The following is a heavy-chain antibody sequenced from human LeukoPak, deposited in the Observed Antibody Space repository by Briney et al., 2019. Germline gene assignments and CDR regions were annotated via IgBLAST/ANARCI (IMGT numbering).Heavy chain of an antibody. D-gene: IGHD3-22*01. Sequence: PGGSLRLSCAASGFTVSSNYMSWVRQAPGKGLEWVSVIYSGGSTYYADSVKGRFTISRDNSKNTLYLQMNSLRAEDTAVYYCARVLREYYYDSSGYFDYWGQGTQVTVSS. CDR3: ARVLREYYYDSSGYFDY. CDR1: GFTVSSNY. V-gene: IGHV3-53*01. J-gene: IGHJ4*02. CDR2: IYSGGST.